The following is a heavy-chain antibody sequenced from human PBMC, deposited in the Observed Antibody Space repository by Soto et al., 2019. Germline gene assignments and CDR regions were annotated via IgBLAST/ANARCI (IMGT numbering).Heavy chain of an antibody. Sequence: ASVKVSCKASGYTFTIYGISWVRQAPGQGLEWMGWISAYNGNTNYAQKLQGRVTMTTDTSTSTAYMQLRSLRSDDTAVYYCARDGIFGAKDWFDPWGQGTLVTVSS. D-gene: IGHD3-3*01. CDR3: ARDGIFGAKDWFDP. CDR2: ISAYNGNT. J-gene: IGHJ5*02. V-gene: IGHV1-18*01. CDR1: GYTFTIYG.